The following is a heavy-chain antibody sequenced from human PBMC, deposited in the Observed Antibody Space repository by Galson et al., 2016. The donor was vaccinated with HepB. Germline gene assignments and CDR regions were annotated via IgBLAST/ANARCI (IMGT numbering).Heavy chain of an antibody. J-gene: IGHJ6*02. CDR3: ARDRGFITAVPTTWGMDV. CDR1: GYTFTDYY. V-gene: IGHV1-2*06. Sequence: SVKVSCKASGYTFTDYYIHWVRQAPGQGLEWMGRINPNSGRTQTAQKFQGRVTMTRATSISTAYMELSRLTSDDTAVYYCARDRGFITAVPTTWGMDVWGQGTTVTVSS. D-gene: IGHD6-25*01. CDR2: INPNSGRT.